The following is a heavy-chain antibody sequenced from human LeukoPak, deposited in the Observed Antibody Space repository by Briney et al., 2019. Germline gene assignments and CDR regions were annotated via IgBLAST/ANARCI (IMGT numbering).Heavy chain of an antibody. V-gene: IGHV3-33*01. J-gene: IGHJ4*02. CDR2: IWYDGSNK. CDR1: GFTFSSYG. D-gene: IGHD3-22*01. CDR3: ARSGTTHNYDSSGYYFPYFDY. Sequence: GGSLRLSCAASGFTFSSYGMHWVRQAPGKGLEWVAVIWYDGSNKYYADSVKGRFTISRDNSKNTLYLQMNSLRAEDTAVYYCARSGTTHNYDSSGYYFPYFDYWGQGILVTVSS.